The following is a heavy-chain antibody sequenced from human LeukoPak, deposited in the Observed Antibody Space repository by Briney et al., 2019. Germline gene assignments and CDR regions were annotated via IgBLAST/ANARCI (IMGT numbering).Heavy chain of an antibody. V-gene: IGHV3-23*01. D-gene: IGHD1-7*01. CDR1: GFTFSSYA. CDR2: ISGSGGST. Sequence: GGSLRLSCAASGFTFSSYAMSWVRQAPGKGLEWVSTISGSGGSTYYADPVKGRFTISRDNSNNTLYLQMNSLRAEDTAVYYCAKDYTSDWNYDYFDYWGQGTLVTVSS. CDR3: AKDYTSDWNYDYFDY. J-gene: IGHJ4*02.